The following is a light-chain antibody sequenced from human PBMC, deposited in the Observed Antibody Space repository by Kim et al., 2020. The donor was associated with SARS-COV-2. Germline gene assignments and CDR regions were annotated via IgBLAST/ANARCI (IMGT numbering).Light chain of an antibody. CDR1: SSDVGAYNY. Sequence: QSITISCTGTSSDVGAYNYVSWYQQHPGRVPKLMIYDVSIRPSGVSNRFSGSKSGNTASLSISGLQAEDEADYYCSAYGGSSTLFVFGTGTKVTVL. V-gene: IGLV2-14*04. CDR2: DVS. CDR3: SAYGGSSTLFV. J-gene: IGLJ1*01.